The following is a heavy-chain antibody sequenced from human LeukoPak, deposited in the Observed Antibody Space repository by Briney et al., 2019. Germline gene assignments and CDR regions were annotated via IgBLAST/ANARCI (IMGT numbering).Heavy chain of an antibody. CDR3: TRIYGHYDSRCYLMPLG. Sequence: GGTLRLSCTASGFTLGDYAMNWVRHAPGRGLEWVGFIRSTVYGGTTEYAASVKGRFTISRDDSKSIAYLQMNSLKTEDTAVYYCTRIYGHYDSRCYLMPLGWGQGTLVTVSS. CDR1: GFTLGDYA. V-gene: IGHV3-49*04. D-gene: IGHD3-22*01. J-gene: IGHJ4*02. CDR2: IRSTVYGGTT.